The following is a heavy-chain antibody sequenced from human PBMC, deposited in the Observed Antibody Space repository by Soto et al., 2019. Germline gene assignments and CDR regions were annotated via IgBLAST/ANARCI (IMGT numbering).Heavy chain of an antibody. Sequence: ASVKFSCKASGYTFTTYGINWVRQAPGQGLEWMGWISAYNGNTHFAQKFQGRVTMTTDTSTSTAYMELRSLRSDDTAVYYCARDLIAVRPGWFDPWGQGTLVTVSS. CDR1: GYTFTTYG. D-gene: IGHD6-6*01. V-gene: IGHV1-18*01. J-gene: IGHJ5*02. CDR3: ARDLIAVRPGWFDP. CDR2: ISAYNGNT.